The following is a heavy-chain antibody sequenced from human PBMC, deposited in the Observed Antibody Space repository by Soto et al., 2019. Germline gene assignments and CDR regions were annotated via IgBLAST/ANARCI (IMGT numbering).Heavy chain of an antibody. CDR2: IWYDGSNK. J-gene: IGHJ4*02. D-gene: IGHD5-12*01. Sequence: QVQLVESGGGVVQPGRSLRLSCAASGFTFSSYGMHWVRQAPGKGLEWVAGIWYDGSNKYYADSVKGRFTISRDNSKNRLYLQMISMRAEDTAVYYCARGGGYDRGFDYWGQGTLVTVSS. CDR3: ARGGGYDRGFDY. V-gene: IGHV3-33*01. CDR1: GFTFSSYG.